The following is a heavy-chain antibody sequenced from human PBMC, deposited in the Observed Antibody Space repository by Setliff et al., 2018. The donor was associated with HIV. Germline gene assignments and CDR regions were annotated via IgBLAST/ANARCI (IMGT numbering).Heavy chain of an antibody. J-gene: IGHJ4*02. CDR3: ARAYFGSGIYY. D-gene: IGHD3-10*01. CDR1: GVSISTFY. Sequence: SETLSLTCTVSGVSISTFYWSWIRQPPGKGLEWIGYIYTGGSTNYKPSLKRRVTISVDTSKNQFSLKLYSVTAADTAVYYCARAYFGSGIYYWGQGTLVTVSS. V-gene: IGHV4-4*09. CDR2: IYTGGST.